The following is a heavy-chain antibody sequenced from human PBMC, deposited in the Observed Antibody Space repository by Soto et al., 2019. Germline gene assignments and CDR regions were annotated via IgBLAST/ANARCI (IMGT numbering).Heavy chain of an antibody. D-gene: IGHD5-18*01. CDR3: ARVKYSPPYYYCYGMYV. CDR1: GYTFTSYG. J-gene: IGHJ6*02. V-gene: IGHV1-18*01. CDR2: ISAYNGNT. Sequence: QVQLVQSGAEVKKPGASVKVSCKASGYTFTSYGISWVRQAPGQGLEWMGWISAYNGNTNYAQKLQGRVTMTTDTSTSTAYMELRSLRSDDTAVYYCARVKYSPPYYYCYGMYVWGQGTTVTVSS.